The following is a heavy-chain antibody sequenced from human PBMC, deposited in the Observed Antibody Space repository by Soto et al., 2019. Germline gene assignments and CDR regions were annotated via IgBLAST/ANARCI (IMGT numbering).Heavy chain of an antibody. D-gene: IGHD1-1*01. V-gene: IGHV6-1*01. CDR2: TYYRSKWYN. CDR3: AREVERRTVGWFDP. J-gene: IGHJ5*02. Sequence: SQTLSLTCAISGDSVSSNSAALNLIMQSPSRGLEWLGRTYYRSKWYNDYAVSVKSRITINPDTSKNQFSLQLNSVTPEDTAVYYCAREVERRTVGWFDPWGQGTLVTVSS. CDR1: GDSVSSNSAA.